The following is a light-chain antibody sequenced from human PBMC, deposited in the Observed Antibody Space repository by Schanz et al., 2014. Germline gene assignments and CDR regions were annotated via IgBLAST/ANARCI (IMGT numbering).Light chain of an antibody. CDR1: SSDVGSYKL. J-gene: IGLJ1*01. Sequence: QSALTQHRSVSGSPGQSVTISCTGISSDVGSYKLVSWYQQYPGKAPKLMIYDVSHRPSGVPYRFSGSKSGNTASLTISGLQADDEAEYYCSSYTRSAIFVFGTGTKLTVL. CDR3: SSYTRSAIFV. CDR2: DVS. V-gene: IGLV2-14*02.